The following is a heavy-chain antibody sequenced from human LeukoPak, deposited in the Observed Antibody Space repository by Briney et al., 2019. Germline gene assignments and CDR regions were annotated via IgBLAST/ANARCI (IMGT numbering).Heavy chain of an antibody. D-gene: IGHD3-16*01. CDR1: GGSISNYY. CDR3: VRDREEITALFCYYYMDV. Sequence: PSETLSLTCTVSGGSISNYYWSWIRQPPGKGLEWIGYIYSSGSTNYNPSLKSRVTISVDTSKNQFSLKLNSVTAADTAVYYCVRDREEITALFCYYYMDVWGKGTTVTVSS. CDR2: IYSSGST. V-gene: IGHV4-59*01. J-gene: IGHJ6*03.